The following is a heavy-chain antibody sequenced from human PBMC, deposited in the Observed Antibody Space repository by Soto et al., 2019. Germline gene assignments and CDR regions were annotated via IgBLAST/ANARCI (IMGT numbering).Heavy chain of an antibody. J-gene: IGHJ3*02. D-gene: IGHD4-17*01. CDR1: GGSISSSSYY. CDR3: ASGDYAQPDAFDI. CDR2: IYYSGST. V-gene: IGHV4-39*01. Sequence: SETLSLTCTVSGGSISSSSYYWGWIRQPPGKGLEWIGSIYYSGSTYYNPSLKSRVTISVDTSKNQFSLKLSSVTAADTAVYYCASGDYAQPDAFDIWGQGTMVTVSS.